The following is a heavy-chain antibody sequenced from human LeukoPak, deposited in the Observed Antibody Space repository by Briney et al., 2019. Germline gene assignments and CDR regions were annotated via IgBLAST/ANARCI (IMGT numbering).Heavy chain of an antibody. CDR3: ARVGLRDGYRMIDY. CDR1: GFTVSSNY. CDR2: IYSGGST. V-gene: IGHV3-53*01. D-gene: IGHD5-24*01. J-gene: IGHJ4*02. Sequence: PGGSLRLSCAASGFTVSSNYMSWVRQAPGKGLERVSVIYSGGSTYYADSVKGRFTISRDNSKNTLYLQMNSLRAEDTAVYYCARVGLRDGYRMIDYWGQGTLVTVSS.